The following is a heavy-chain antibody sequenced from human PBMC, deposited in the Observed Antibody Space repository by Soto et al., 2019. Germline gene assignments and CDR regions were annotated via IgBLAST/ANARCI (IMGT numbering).Heavy chain of an antibody. J-gene: IGHJ6*02. V-gene: IGHV1-69*06. D-gene: IGHD3-9*01. CDR3: ARGGYDILTGPAYGMDV. CDR1: GGTFSSYA. CDR2: IIPIFGTA. Sequence: SVKVSCKASGGTFSSYAISWVRQAPGQGLEWMGGIIPIFGTANYAQKFQGRVTITADKSTSTAYMELSSLRSEDTAVYYCARGGYDILTGPAYGMDVWGQGTTVTVSS.